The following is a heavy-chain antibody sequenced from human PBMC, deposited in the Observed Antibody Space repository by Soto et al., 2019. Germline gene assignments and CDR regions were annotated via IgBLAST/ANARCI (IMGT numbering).Heavy chain of an antibody. V-gene: IGHV4-31*03. D-gene: IGHD3-3*01. CDR3: ARRIFGGAHYYYYGM. J-gene: IGHJ6*01. Sequence: KPYETLSRTCTLSAGSISSGGYYWSWIRQHPGKGLEWIGYIYYSGSTYYNPSLKSRVTISVDTSKNHFSLKLSPVTAADTAVYYCARRIFGGAHYYYYGM. CDR2: IYYSGST. CDR1: AGSISSGGYY.